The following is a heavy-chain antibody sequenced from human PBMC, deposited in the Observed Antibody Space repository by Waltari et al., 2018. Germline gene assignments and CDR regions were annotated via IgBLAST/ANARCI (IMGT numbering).Heavy chain of an antibody. CDR3: ARGAGAIFGVVTPYMDV. CDR1: GFIFNSYA. D-gene: IGHD3-3*01. V-gene: IGHV3-23*03. Sequence: EVQLLESGGGLVQPGGSLRLSCAASGFIFNSYAMSWVRQAPGKGLEWFSFIYSGGRSAFYADSVKGRFTISRDNSKTTLYLQMNSLRAEDTAVYYCARGAGAIFGVVTPYMDVWGKGTTVTVSS. J-gene: IGHJ6*03. CDR2: IYSGGRSA.